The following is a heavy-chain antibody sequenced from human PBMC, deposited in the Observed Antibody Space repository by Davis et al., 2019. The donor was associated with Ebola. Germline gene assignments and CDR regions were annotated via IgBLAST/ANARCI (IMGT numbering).Heavy chain of an antibody. Sequence: GGSLRLSCAASGFIFSSYSINWVRQAPGKGLEWVSSISSSSSYIYYADSVKGRFTISRDNSKNTLYLQMNSLRAEDTAVYYCAKRSMGIAVSWGQGTLVTVSS. J-gene: IGHJ5*02. CDR1: GFIFSSYS. CDR2: ISSSSSYI. CDR3: AKRSMGIAVS. D-gene: IGHD6-19*01. V-gene: IGHV3-21*04.